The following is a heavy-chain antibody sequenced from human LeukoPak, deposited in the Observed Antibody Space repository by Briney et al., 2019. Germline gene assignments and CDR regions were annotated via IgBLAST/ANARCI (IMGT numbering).Heavy chain of an antibody. CDR3: AREGPNYGTSSFDI. CDR1: GYTFTASY. J-gene: IGHJ3*02. CDR2: INPISGGT. Sequence: ASVHVSFMSSGYTFTASYMHWLRQAPGQGPEWMGWINPISGGTNYAQKFQDGVTMTRDTSISTAYMELSGLTSDDTAVYYCAREGPNYGTSSFDIWGQGTMVTVSS. V-gene: IGHV1-2*02. D-gene: IGHD2-2*01.